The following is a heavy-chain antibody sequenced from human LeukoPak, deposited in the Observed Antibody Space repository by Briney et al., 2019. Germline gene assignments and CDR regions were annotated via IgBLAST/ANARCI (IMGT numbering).Heavy chain of an antibody. CDR3: ARDHRVAGATGSSDY. Sequence: GGSLRLSCAASGFTFSSYSMDWVRQAPGKGLEWVSYISSSSDTIYYADSVKGRFTISRDNAKRSLYLQMNSLRDEDTAVYYCARDHRVAGATGSSDYWGQGTLVTVSS. J-gene: IGHJ4*02. V-gene: IGHV3-48*02. CDR1: GFTFSSYS. D-gene: IGHD1-26*01. CDR2: ISSSSDTI.